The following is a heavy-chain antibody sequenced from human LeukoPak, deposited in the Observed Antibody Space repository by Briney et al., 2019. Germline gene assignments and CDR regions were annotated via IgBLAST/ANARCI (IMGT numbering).Heavy chain of an antibody. D-gene: IGHD6-13*01. CDR1: GFTFSSYA. CDR2: ISGSGGST. V-gene: IGHV3-23*01. Sequence: PGGSLRLSCAASGFTFSSYAMSWVRQAPGKGLEWVSAISGSGGSTYYADSVKGRFTISRDNSKNTLYLQMNSLRAEDTVVYYCAKDSRVQQLVLLHWFDPWGQGTLVTVSS. CDR3: AKDSRVQQLVLLHWFDP. J-gene: IGHJ5*02.